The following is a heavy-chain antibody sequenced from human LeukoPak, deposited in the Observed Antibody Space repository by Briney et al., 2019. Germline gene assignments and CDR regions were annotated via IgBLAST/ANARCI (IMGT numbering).Heavy chain of an antibody. Sequence: PGGSLRLSCAASGFTFNSYWMSWVRQAPGKGLEWVANIKQDGSETYYMDAVKGRFSISRDNAKNLLFLEMDRLRAEDTAVYYCARVGGSCYGYWGQGTLVTVSS. D-gene: IGHD2-15*01. CDR3: ARVGGSCYGY. V-gene: IGHV3-7*01. CDR2: IKQDGSET. CDR1: GFTFNSYW. J-gene: IGHJ4*02.